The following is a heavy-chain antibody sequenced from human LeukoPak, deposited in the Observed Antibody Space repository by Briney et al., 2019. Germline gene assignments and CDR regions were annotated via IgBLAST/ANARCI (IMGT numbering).Heavy chain of an antibody. CDR2: ICYSGNT. D-gene: IGHD4-17*01. J-gene: IGHJ3*02. Sequence: SETLSLTCTVSGGTISSDYWSWIRQPPGKGLEWIGYICYSGNTNYNPSLKSRVTISVDTSKNQFSLKLSSVTAADTAVYYCAREWTTVTEGDAFDIWGQGTMVTVSS. CDR1: GGTISSDY. V-gene: IGHV4-59*01. CDR3: AREWTTVTEGDAFDI.